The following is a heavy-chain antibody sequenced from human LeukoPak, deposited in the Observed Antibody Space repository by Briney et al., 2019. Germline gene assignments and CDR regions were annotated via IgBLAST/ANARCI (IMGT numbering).Heavy chain of an antibody. Sequence: PGGSLRLSCAASGFTFGSYAMNWVRQAPGKGLEWVSYISSSTTTIYYADSVKGRFTISRDSAKNSLFLQMNSLRVEDTAVYYCAKIVSAWDGFDYWGQGALVTVSS. CDR1: GFTFGSYA. CDR2: ISSSTTTI. D-gene: IGHD3-16*02. CDR3: AKIVSAWDGFDY. J-gene: IGHJ4*02. V-gene: IGHV3-48*04.